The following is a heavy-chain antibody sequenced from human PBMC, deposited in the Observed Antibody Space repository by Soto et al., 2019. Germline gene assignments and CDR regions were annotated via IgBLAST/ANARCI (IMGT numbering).Heavy chain of an antibody. CDR3: AGSTSSARLHY. V-gene: IGHV3-74*01. CDR2: INGDGSNT. Sequence: EVQLVESGGGLVQPGGSLRLSCAVSGFTFTSFWMYWVRQAPGKGLMWVSRINGDGSNTVYADSVKGRFTISRDNARNTAYLQVNSLTAEDTAVYYCAGSTSSARLHYWGQGSLVTVSS. J-gene: IGHJ4*02. CDR1: GFTFTSFW. D-gene: IGHD6-25*01.